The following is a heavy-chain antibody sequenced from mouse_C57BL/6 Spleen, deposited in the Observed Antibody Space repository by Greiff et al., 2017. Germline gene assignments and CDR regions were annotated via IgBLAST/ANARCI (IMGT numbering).Heavy chain of an antibody. Sequence: QVQLQQPGAELVMPGASVKLSCKASGYTFTSYWMHWVKQRPGQGLEWIGEIDPSASYTNYNQKLKGKSTLTVDKSSSTAYMQLSSLTSEDSAVYYCAYGNYGYFDVWGTGTTVTVSS. J-gene: IGHJ1*03. V-gene: IGHV1-69*01. CDR3: AYGNYGYFDV. CDR2: IDPSASYT. CDR1: GYTFTSYW. D-gene: IGHD2-1*01.